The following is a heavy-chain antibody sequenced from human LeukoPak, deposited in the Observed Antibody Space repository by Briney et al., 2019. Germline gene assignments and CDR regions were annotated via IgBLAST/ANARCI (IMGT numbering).Heavy chain of an antibody. Sequence: SQTLSLTCAISGDSVSSNSASWNWIRQSPSRGLEWLGRTYYRSKWYSEYAGSVRGRITINADTSKNQFSLQLYFVTPDDTAVYYCARDAGWEILHAFDIWGQGTMVTVSS. CDR3: ARDAGWEILHAFDI. J-gene: IGHJ3*02. CDR2: TYYRSKWYS. CDR1: GDSVSSNSAS. V-gene: IGHV6-1*01. D-gene: IGHD1-26*01.